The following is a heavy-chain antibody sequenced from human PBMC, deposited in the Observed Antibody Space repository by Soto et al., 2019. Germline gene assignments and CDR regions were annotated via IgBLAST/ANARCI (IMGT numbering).Heavy chain of an antibody. Sequence: PSETLSLTCTVSGGSITISDAYWAWVRQPPGEGLEWIGNIYHIENTFYKESLKSRVTISIDTSKHQFSLNLRSVTAADTAVYYCARLRVPNYYFDLWGQGALVTVSS. CDR3: ARLRVPNYYFDL. D-gene: IGHD1-7*01. J-gene: IGHJ4*02. CDR1: GGSITISDAY. CDR2: IYHIENT. V-gene: IGHV4-39*01.